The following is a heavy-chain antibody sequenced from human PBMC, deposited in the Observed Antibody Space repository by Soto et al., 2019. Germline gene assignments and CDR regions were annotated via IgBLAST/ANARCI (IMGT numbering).Heavy chain of an antibody. D-gene: IGHD3-22*01. CDR1: GFTFSGCA. V-gene: IGHV3-23*01. CDR3: AKNIDSFSAIDY. Sequence: GGSLRLSCTASGFTFSGCAMSWVRQAPGKGLEWVSGISSGATTTYYPDSVKGRFTISRDNSDNTLSLQMNSLRAEDTAVYYCAKNIDSFSAIDYWGQGTLVTVSS. CDR2: ISSGATTT. J-gene: IGHJ4*02.